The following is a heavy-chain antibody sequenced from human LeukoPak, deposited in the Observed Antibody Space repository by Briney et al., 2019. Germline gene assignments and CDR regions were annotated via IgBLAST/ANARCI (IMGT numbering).Heavy chain of an antibody. CDR2: ISYDGSDK. CDR1: GFTFSSYG. D-gene: IGHD6-13*01. Sequence: PGGSLRLSCAASGFTFSSYGMHWVRQAPGKGLEWVAVISYDGSDKYYADSVKGRFAISRDNSKNTLYLQMNSLRAVATAVYYCAKQDVAASNWYFDLWGRGTLVTVSS. V-gene: IGHV3-30*18. J-gene: IGHJ2*01. CDR3: AKQDVAASNWYFDL.